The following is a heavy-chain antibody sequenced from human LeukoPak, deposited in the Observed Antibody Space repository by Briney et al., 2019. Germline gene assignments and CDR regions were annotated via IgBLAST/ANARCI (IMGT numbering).Heavy chain of an antibody. Sequence: GRSLRLSCAASGFTFDDYAMHWVRQAPGKGLEWVSGISWNSGSIGYADSVKGRFTISRDNAKNSLYLQMNSLRAEDTALYYCAKEFYSGYDFSYYGMDVWGQGTTVTVSS. J-gene: IGHJ6*02. D-gene: IGHD5-12*01. CDR2: ISWNSGSI. CDR1: GFTFDDYA. V-gene: IGHV3-9*01. CDR3: AKEFYSGYDFSYYGMDV.